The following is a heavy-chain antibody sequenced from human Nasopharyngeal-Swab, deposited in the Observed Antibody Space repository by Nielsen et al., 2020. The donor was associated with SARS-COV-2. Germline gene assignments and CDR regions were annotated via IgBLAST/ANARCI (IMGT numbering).Heavy chain of an antibody. D-gene: IGHD6-13*01. Sequence: GESLKISCAASGFTVSSSYMSWVGQDPGKGLEWVSTIHSDGNTYFADSVRGRFSSYRDNYRNTLSLEMNSLRAEDTAVYYCASRGAANDPSTRDLPCSRRTFDLWGRGTLVTVSS. CDR3: ASRGAANDPSTRDLPCSRRTFDL. V-gene: IGHV3-53*01. J-gene: IGHJ2*01. CDR2: IHSDGNT. CDR1: GFTVSSSY.